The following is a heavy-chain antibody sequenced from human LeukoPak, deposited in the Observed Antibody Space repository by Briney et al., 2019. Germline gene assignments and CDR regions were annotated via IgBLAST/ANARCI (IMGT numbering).Heavy chain of an antibody. CDR1: AFTFSRYW. J-gene: IGHJ5*02. D-gene: IGHD3-3*01. V-gene: IGHV3-7*01. Sequence: PGGSLRLSCAASAFTFSRYWTTWVRQAPGKGLEWVANINEDGSEKYYLDSVRGRFTISRENAKNSLYLQMDSLRAEDTAVYYCARAWGAIPLFYHYDFWSGCYGGENWFDPWGQGTLVTVSS. CDR2: INEDGSEK. CDR3: ARAWGAIPLFYHYDFWSGCYGGENWFDP.